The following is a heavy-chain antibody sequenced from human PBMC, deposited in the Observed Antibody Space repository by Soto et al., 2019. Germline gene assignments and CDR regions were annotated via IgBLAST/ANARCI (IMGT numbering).Heavy chain of an antibody. V-gene: IGHV4-39*01. J-gene: IGHJ4*02. CDR3: ARGGGWLRSRNIDY. CDR2: IYYSGST. D-gene: IGHD5-12*01. CDR1: GGSISSSSYY. Sequence: QLQLQESGPGLVKPSETLSLTCTVSGGSISSSSYYWGWIRQPPGKGLEWIGSIYYSGSTYYNPSLKSRVTISVDTSKNQFSLKLSSVTAADTAVYYCARGGGWLRSRNIDYWGQGTLVTVSS.